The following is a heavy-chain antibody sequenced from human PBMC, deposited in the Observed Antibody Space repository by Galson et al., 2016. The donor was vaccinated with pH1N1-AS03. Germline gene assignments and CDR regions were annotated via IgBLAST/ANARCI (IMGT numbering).Heavy chain of an antibody. J-gene: IGHJ4*02. V-gene: IGHV3-9*01. D-gene: IGHD3-22*01. Sequence: SLRLSCAVSGFTFDDYAMHWVRQGPGKGPEWVSSINWNGDTRGYADSVKGRFTISRDNANNSVYLQMESLRTEDTALYFCVYDSSGLYYFEYWGRGARVTVSS. CDR1: GFTFDDYA. CDR3: VYDSSGLYYFEY. CDR2: INWNGDTR.